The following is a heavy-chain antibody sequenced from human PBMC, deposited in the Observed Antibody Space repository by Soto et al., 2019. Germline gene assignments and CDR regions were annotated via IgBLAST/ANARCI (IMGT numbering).Heavy chain of an antibody. D-gene: IGHD5-12*01. CDR1: GFTFSSYA. V-gene: IGHV3-23*01. J-gene: IGHJ3*02. CDR2: ISGSGGST. Sequence: PGGSLRLSCAASGFTFSSYAMRWVRHAPGKGLEWVSAISGSGGSTYYADSVKGRFTISRDNSKNTLYLQMNSLRAEDTAVYYCAKVGRWLQFLDAFDIWGQGTMVTVSS. CDR3: AKVGRWLQFLDAFDI.